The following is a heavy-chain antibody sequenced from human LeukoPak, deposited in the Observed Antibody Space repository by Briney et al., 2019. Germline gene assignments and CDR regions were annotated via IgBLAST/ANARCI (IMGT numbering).Heavy chain of an antibody. V-gene: IGHV4-39*02. CDR1: GGSISSSSYY. Sequence: PSETLSLTCTVSGGSISSSSYYWGWIRQPPGKGLEWIGSIYYSGSTYYNPSLKSRVTISVDTSKNQFSLELSSVTAADTAVYYCARERLLWFGELSTSGHYYYYMDVWGKGTAVTVSS. CDR3: ARERLLWFGELSTSGHYYYYMDV. CDR2: IYYSGST. D-gene: IGHD3-10*01. J-gene: IGHJ6*03.